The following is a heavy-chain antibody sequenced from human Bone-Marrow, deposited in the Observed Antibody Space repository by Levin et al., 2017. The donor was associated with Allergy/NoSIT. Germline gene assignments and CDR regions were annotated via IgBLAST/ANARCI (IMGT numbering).Heavy chain of an antibody. CDR1: GFKFDDYT. CDR3: VKDHNPSGTWPDS. V-gene: IGHV3-43*01. CDR2: ISWDGGRA. D-gene: IGHD1-14*01. Sequence: GGSLRLSCTASGFKFDDYTMHWVRQAPGKGLEWVSLISWDGGRASYADSVEGRFTVTRDNNRNSLYLQMNSLRTGDTAFYYCVKDHNPSGTWPDSWGQGTLVTVSS. J-gene: IGHJ4*02.